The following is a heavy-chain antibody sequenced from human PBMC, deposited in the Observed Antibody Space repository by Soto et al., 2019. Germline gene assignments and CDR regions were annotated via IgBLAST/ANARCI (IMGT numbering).Heavy chain of an antibody. CDR3: ARWGIAAGDY. D-gene: IGHD6-13*01. J-gene: IGHJ4*02. CDR2: IWYDGNNK. V-gene: IGHV3-33*01. Sequence: QVQLVESGAGVVQPGRSLRLSCAASGFTFSSYGMHWVRQAPGKGLEWVAVIWYDGNNKYYADSVKGGFTISRDTSKNTLYLQMTSLGAEDTAVYYCARWGIAAGDYWGQGTLVTVSS. CDR1: GFTFSSYG.